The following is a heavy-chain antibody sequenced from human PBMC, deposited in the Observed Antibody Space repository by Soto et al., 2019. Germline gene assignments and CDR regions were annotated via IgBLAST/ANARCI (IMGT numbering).Heavy chain of an antibody. CDR1: GLDFSSEV. CDR2: ISGSGRTI. Sequence: GGSLRLSCAASGLDFSSEVMCWVRQAPGKGLEWVSSISGSGRTIYHADSMRGRFAISRDNSKNSLYLQLNNLRVDDTAVYYCAKVGPSYYYGMDVWGQGTTVTVSS. D-gene: IGHD1-26*01. V-gene: IGHV3-23*01. CDR3: AKVGPSYYYGMDV. J-gene: IGHJ6*02.